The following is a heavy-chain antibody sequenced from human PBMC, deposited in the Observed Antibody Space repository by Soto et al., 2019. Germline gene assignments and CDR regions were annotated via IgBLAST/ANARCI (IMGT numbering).Heavy chain of an antibody. V-gene: IGHV3-11*05. D-gene: IGHD6-25*01. Sequence: GGSLRLSCATSGFSFSDYYMSWIRQAPGKGLEWVSWIESTGTYTNYAGSVKGRFTISRDNAKNSLFLQMNSLRAEDMGVYYCARESGGLDVWGQGTTVTVSS. CDR3: ARESGGLDV. J-gene: IGHJ6*02. CDR2: IESTGTYT. CDR1: GFSFSDYY.